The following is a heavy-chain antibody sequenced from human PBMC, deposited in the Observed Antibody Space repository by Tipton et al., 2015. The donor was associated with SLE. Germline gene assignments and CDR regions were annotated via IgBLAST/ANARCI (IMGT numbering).Heavy chain of an antibody. CDR3: ARAKSAMGSYDT. J-gene: IGHJ5*02. CDR1: GDSLIKYY. Sequence: TLSLTCIVSGDSLIKYYWNWFRQSPGKRLEWIGYVFYTGSTNYNPSFKSRVTISVDTSSNQFSLRLDSVTDADTAIYFCARAKSAMGSYDTWGQGAQVTVSS. V-gene: IGHV4-59*01. D-gene: IGHD2-21*01. CDR2: VFYTGST.